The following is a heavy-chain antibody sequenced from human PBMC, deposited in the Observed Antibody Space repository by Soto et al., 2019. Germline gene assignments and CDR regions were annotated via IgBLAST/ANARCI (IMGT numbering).Heavy chain of an antibody. CDR1: GFTFSSEG. CDR3: ARVPYYYDSSGYYIDY. J-gene: IGHJ4*02. D-gene: IGHD3-22*01. V-gene: IGHV3-21*01. Sequence: GGSLRLSCAASGFTFSSEGGNRVRKDAGKGREWVASMSSSSSYIYYADTVKGRFTSSRDNAKNSLYLQMNSLRAEDTAVYYCARVPYYYDSSGYYIDYWGQGTLGTVSS. CDR2: MSSSSSYI.